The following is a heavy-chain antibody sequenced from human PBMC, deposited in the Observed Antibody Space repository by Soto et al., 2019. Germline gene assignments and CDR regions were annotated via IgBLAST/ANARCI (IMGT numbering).Heavy chain of an antibody. J-gene: IGHJ4*02. D-gene: IGHD3-22*01. CDR2: IKQDGSEK. CDR3: ARDLTMYYYDSSGYYYDY. CDR1: GFTFSSYW. Sequence: EVQLVESGGGLVQPGGSLRLSCAASGFTFSSYWMSWVRQAPGKELEWVANIKQDGSEKYYVDSVKGRFTISRDNAKNSLYLQMNSLRAEDTAVYYCARDLTMYYYDSSGYYYDYWGQGTLVTVSS. V-gene: IGHV3-7*01.